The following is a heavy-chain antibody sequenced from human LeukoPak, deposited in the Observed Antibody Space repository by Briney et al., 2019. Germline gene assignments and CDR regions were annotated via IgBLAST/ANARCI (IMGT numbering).Heavy chain of an antibody. D-gene: IGHD2-15*01. V-gene: IGHV4-34*01. CDR2: IKDSGST. Sequence: SEALSLTCAVYGGSFSGYYWSWIRQPPGKGLEWLGEIKDSGSTNYNPSLKSRVAISADTSKNQFSLTLSSVTAADTAVYYCAFEGDCRGGSCKVNWGQGTLVTVSS. J-gene: IGHJ4*02. CDR1: GGSFSGYY. CDR3: AFEGDCRGGSCKVN.